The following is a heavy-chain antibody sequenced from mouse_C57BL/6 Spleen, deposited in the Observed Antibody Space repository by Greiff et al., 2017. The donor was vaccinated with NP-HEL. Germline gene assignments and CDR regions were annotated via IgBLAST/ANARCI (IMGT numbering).Heavy chain of an antibody. CDR2: IYPGSGST. CDR1: GYTFTSYW. V-gene: IGHV1-55*01. D-gene: IGHD2-2*01. CDR3: ARGEGYDGAWFAY. J-gene: IGHJ3*01. Sequence: QVQLQQPGAELVKPGASVKMSCKASGYTFTSYWITWVKQRPGQGLEWIGDIYPGSGSTNYNEKFKSKATLTVDTSSSTAYMQLSSLTSEDSAVYYCARGEGYDGAWFAYWGQGTLVTVSA.